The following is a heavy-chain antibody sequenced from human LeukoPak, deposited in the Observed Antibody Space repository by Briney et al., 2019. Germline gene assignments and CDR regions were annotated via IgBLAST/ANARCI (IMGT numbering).Heavy chain of an antibody. Sequence: SETLSLTCAVYGGSFSGYYWSWIRQPPGKGLGWIGEINHSGSTNYNPSLKSRVTISVDTSKNQFSLKLSSVTAADTAVYYCARVYSGRPFDYWGQGTLVAVSS. J-gene: IGHJ4*02. CDR2: INHSGST. D-gene: IGHD1-26*01. CDR3: ARVYSGRPFDY. CDR1: GGSFSGYY. V-gene: IGHV4-34*01.